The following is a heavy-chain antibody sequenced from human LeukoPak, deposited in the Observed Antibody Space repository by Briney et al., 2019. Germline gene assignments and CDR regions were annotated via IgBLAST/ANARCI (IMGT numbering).Heavy chain of an antibody. V-gene: IGHV4-59*01. CDR1: GGSISIYY. CDR2: IYYSGST. J-gene: IGHJ5*02. D-gene: IGHD4-11*01. Sequence: PSETLSLTXSVSGGSISIYYWSWIRQPPGKGMEWIGYIYYSGSTNYNPSLKSRVTISVDTSKNQFSLKLSSVTAADTAVYYCARMTTVTTGGWFDPWGQGTLVTVSS. CDR3: ARMTTVTTGGWFDP.